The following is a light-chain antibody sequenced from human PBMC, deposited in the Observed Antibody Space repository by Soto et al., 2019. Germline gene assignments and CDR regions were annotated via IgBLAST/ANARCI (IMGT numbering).Light chain of an antibody. J-gene: IGLJ1*01. Sequence: QSALTQPASVSGSPGQSITISCTGTSSDVGGYNLVSWYQQHPGKAPKLMIYEGSKRPSGVSHRFSGSKSGNTASLTISGLQAEDEADYYCCSYAGSSTYVFGIGTKVTVL. V-gene: IGLV2-23*01. CDR1: SSDVGGYNL. CDR2: EGS. CDR3: CSYAGSSTYV.